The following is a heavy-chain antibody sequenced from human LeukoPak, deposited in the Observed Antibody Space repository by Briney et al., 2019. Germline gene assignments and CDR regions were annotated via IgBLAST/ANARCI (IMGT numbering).Heavy chain of an antibody. J-gene: IGHJ4*02. CDR2: ISAYNGNT. CDR1: GYTFTSYG. CDR3: ARVACSSTSCPPDY. D-gene: IGHD2-2*01. V-gene: IGHV1-18*01. Sequence: ASVKVSCKASGYTFTSYGISWVRQAPGQGLEWMGWISAYNGNTNYAQKLQGRVTMTTDTSTSTAYMEPRSLRSDDTAVYYCARVACSSTSCPPDYWGQGTLVTVSS.